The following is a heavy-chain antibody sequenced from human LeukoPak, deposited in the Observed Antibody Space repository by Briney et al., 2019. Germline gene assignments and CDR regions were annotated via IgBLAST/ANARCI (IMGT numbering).Heavy chain of an antibody. CDR3: ARETYYYDSSGYSNPYFDY. D-gene: IGHD3-22*01. CDR1: GGSISSGSYY. Sequence: SETLSLTCTVSGGSISSGSYYWSWIRQPAGTGLEWIGRIYTSGSTNYNPSLKSRVTISVDTSKNQFSLKLSSVTAADTAVYYCARETYYYDSSGYSNPYFDYWGQGTLVTVSS. V-gene: IGHV4-61*02. CDR2: IYTSGST. J-gene: IGHJ4*02.